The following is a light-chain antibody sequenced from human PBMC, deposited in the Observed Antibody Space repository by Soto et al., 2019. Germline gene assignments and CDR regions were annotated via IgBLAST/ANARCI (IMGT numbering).Light chain of an antibody. V-gene: IGKV3-20*01. Sequence: VLSQSPGRLSLSPGERATLSCRASQSVPSTYFAWYQQKSGQPPRLLISGTSNRATGIPDRFSGSGSGRDFTLTISRLEPEDFAVYFCQLFGNSPWTFGQGTKVDIK. CDR2: GTS. CDR3: QLFGNSPWT. CDR1: QSVPSTY. J-gene: IGKJ1*01.